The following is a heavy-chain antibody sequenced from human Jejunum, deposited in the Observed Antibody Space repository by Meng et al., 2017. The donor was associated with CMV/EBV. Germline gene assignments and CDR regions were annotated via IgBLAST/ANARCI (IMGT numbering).Heavy chain of an antibody. V-gene: IGHV4-39*01. CDR3: ASPLGILGIVDL. J-gene: IGHJ2*01. CDR2: IYYSGST. Sequence: QLQLVGSGPRLVKPSGTLSPTCIVSGGSSSSSSSYWGLIRQPPGKGLEWIGSIYYSGSTDYNPSLKSRVTISVDTSKNQFSLKLSSVTAADTAVYYCASPLGILGIVDLWGRGTLVTVSS. CDR1: GGSSSSSSSY. D-gene: IGHD7-27*01.